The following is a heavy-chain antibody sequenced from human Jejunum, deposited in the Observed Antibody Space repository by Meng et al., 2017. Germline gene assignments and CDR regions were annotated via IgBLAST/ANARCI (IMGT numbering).Heavy chain of an antibody. CDR1: GDSISSYY. J-gene: IGHJ4*02. D-gene: IGHD5-18*01. V-gene: IGHV4-4*07. CDR2: FYGSGST. Sequence: SETLSLTCTVSGDSISSYYWSWIRQPAGKGLEWIGRFYGSGSTNYNPSLESRVSMSRDTSKNQLSLNLRSVTAADTAVYYCARLTPGYTYLFDYWGQGTPVT. CDR3: ARLTPGYTYLFDY.